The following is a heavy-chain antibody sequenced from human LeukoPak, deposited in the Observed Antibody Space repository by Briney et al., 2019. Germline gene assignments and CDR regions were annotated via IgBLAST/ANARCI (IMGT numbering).Heavy chain of an antibody. Sequence: GGSLRLSCAASGFTFSSYAMHSVRQAPGKGLEYVSAISSNGGSTYYANSVKGRFTISRDNSKNTLYLQMGSLRAEDMAVYYCARAVLADYDFWSGYAFDIWGQGTMVTVSS. D-gene: IGHD3-3*01. CDR3: ARAVLADYDFWSGYAFDI. CDR1: GFTFSSYA. V-gene: IGHV3-64*01. J-gene: IGHJ3*02. CDR2: ISSNGGST.